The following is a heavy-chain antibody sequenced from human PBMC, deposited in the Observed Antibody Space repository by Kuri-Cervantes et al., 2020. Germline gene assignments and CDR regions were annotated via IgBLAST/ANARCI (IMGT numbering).Heavy chain of an antibody. CDR2: IYYSGST. V-gene: IGHV4-61*01. CDR3: ARESFADYPYDSSGWRAFDI. Sequence: SETLSLTCTVSGGSVSSGSYYWSWIRQPPGKGLEWIGYIYYSGSTNYNPSLKSRVTISVDTSKNQFSLKLSSVTAADTAVYYCARESFADYPYDSSGWRAFDIWGQGTMVTVSS. D-gene: IGHD3-22*01. J-gene: IGHJ3*02. CDR1: GGSVSSGSYY.